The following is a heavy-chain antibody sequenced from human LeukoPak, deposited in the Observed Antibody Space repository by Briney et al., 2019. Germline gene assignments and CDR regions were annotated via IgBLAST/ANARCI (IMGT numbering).Heavy chain of an antibody. CDR3: ARVRGDCSSTSCYRYYYYYYMDV. CDR2: INPNIGDT. D-gene: IGHD2-2*02. Sequence: ASVKVSCKASGYTFIGYYIHWVRQAPGQGLEWMGRINPNIGDTDYAQKFQGRVTMTRDTSISTAYMELSRLRSDDTAVYYCARVRGDCSSTSCYRYYYYYYMDVWGKGTTVTVSS. J-gene: IGHJ6*03. V-gene: IGHV1-2*06. CDR1: GYTFIGYY.